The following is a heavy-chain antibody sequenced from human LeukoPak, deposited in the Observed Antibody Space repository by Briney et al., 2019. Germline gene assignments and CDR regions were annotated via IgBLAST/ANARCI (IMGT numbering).Heavy chain of an antibody. CDR1: GFTFSSYG. V-gene: IGHV3-30*02. D-gene: IGHD3-3*01. CDR3: AKDPYDFWSGYSKGEKRNHYYYYYMDV. CDR2: IRYDGSNK. Sequence: GSLRLSCAASGFTFSSYGMHWVRQAPGKGLEWVAFIRYDGSNKYYADSVKGRFTISRDNSKNTLYLQMNSLRAEDTAVYYCAKDPYDFWSGYSKGEKRNHYYYYYMDVWGKGTTVTVSS. J-gene: IGHJ6*03.